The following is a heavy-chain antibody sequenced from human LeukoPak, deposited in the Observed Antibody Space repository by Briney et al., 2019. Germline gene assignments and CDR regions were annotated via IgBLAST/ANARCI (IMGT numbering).Heavy chain of an antibody. CDR3: ATGYDILTGSRYGMDV. CDR1: GYTLTELS. V-gene: IGHV1-24*01. Sequence: ASVKVSCKVSGYTLTELSMHWVRQAPGKGLEWMGGFDPEDGETIYAQKFQGRVTMTEDTSTDTAYMELSSLRSEDTAVYYCATGYDILTGSRYGMDVWGKGTPVTVSS. J-gene: IGHJ6*04. CDR2: FDPEDGET. D-gene: IGHD3-9*01.